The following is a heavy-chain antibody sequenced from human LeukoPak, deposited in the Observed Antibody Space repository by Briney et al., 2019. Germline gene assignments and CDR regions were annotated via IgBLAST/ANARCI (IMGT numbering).Heavy chain of an antibody. V-gene: IGHV3-7*02. Sequence: PGGSLKLSCAASGFTFSNYWMNWVRQAPGKGLEWVANIKEDGSEKYYVDSVKGRFTISRDNAKNSLYLQMNSLRAEDTALYYCASGPQSDYWGQGTLVTVSS. J-gene: IGHJ4*02. CDR1: GFTFSNYW. CDR3: ASGPQSDY. CDR2: IKEDGSEK.